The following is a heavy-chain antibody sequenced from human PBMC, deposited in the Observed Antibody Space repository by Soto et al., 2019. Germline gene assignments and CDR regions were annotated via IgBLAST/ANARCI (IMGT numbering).Heavy chain of an antibody. CDR2: IYHSGST. D-gene: IGHD2-21*02. J-gene: IGHJ5*02. V-gene: IGHV4-30-2*01. CDR1: GGSISSGGYS. Sequence: QLQLQESGSGLVKPSQTLSLTCAVSGGSISSGGYSWSWIRQPPGKGLEWIGYIYHSGSTYYNPSLKSRVTISVDRSKNQFSLKLSSVTAADTAVYYCARVAYCGGDCQRGFDLWGQGTLVTVSS. CDR3: ARVAYCGGDCQRGFDL.